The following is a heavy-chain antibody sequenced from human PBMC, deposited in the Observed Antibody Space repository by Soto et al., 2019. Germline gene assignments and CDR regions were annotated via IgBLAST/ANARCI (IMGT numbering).Heavy chain of an antibody. CDR3: ARQRTTVVTQAYFDH. V-gene: IGHV4-39*01. CDR1: GESISSSSYY. J-gene: IGHJ4*02. CDR2: IYYSGRT. Sequence: LSLTCIVSGESISSSSYYWGWIRQPPGKGLEWIGSIYYSGRTYYNPSFKSRVTISIDTSKNQFSLKLSSVTATGTAVYYCARQRTTVVTQAYFDHWGQGALVTVSS. D-gene: IGHD2-21*02.